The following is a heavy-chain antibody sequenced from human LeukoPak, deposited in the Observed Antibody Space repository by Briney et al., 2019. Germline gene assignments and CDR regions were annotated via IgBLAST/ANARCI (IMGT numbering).Heavy chain of an antibody. CDR1: GFTFSSYA. Sequence: GGSLRLSCAASGFTFSSYAMSWVRQAPGKGLEWVAVISYDGSNKYYADSVKGRFTISRDNSKNTLILQMNSLRAEDTAMYYCARVRGQYSSGWYSYWGQGTLVTVSS. CDR2: ISYDGSNK. J-gene: IGHJ4*02. D-gene: IGHD6-19*01. V-gene: IGHV3-30*03. CDR3: ARVRGQYSSGWYSY.